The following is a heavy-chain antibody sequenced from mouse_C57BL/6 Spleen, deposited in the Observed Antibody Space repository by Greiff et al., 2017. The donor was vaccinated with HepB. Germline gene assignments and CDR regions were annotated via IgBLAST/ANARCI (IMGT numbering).Heavy chain of an antibody. J-gene: IGHJ1*03. CDR3: ARDLRTGSWYFDV. CDR2: ISDGGSYT. V-gene: IGHV5-4*01. CDR1: GFTFSSYA. Sequence: EVKLVESGGGLVKPGGSLKLSCAASGFTFSSYAMSWVRQTPEKRLEWVATISDGGSYTYYPDNVKGRFTISRDNAKNNLYLQMSHLKSEDTAMYYCARDLRTGSWYFDVWGTGTTVTVSS. D-gene: IGHD4-1*01.